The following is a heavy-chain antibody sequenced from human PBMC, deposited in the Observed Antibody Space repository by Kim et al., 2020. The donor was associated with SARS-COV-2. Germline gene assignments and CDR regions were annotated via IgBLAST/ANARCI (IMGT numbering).Heavy chain of an antibody. V-gene: IGHV3-11*01. CDR2: ISSSTNTI. CDR1: GFIFSDYY. CDR3: ASLKLLHYHMDV. D-gene: IGHD3-10*01. J-gene: IGHJ6*03. Sequence: GGSLRLSCAASGFIFSDYYMSWVRQAPGKGLEWLAYISSSTNTIYYADSVKGRFSISRDNAKNSLYLEMNSLSAEDTAVYYCASLKLLHYHMDVWGKGTT.